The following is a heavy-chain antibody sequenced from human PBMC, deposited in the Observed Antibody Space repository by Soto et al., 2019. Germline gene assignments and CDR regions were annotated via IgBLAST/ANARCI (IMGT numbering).Heavy chain of an antibody. CDR3: ARXWGFTFDY. Sequence: QVQLQESGPGLVKPSETLSLTCTVSGGSISSYYWSWIRQPPGKGLEWIGYIYYSGSTNYNPSLKSRVTXXXXXSXXQXXXXXXXXXAXXTAVYYCARXWGFTFDYWGQGTLVTVSS. D-gene: IGHD1-26*01. V-gene: IGHV4-59*08. CDR2: IYYSGST. J-gene: IGHJ4*02. CDR1: GGSISSYY.